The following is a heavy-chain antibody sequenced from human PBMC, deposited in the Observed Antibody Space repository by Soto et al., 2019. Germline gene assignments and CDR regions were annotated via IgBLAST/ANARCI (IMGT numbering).Heavy chain of an antibody. CDR3: ARDPPPQVYYDSSRRI. V-gene: IGHV3-74*01. D-gene: IGHD3-22*01. J-gene: IGHJ4*02. CDR2: INSDGRST. CDR1: GFSFSGYW. Sequence: GGSLRLSCAASGFSFSGYWMYWVRQAPGKGLVWVSHINSDGRSTNYADSVKGRFTISRDNAKNTLYLQMNSLRAEDTAVYYCARDPPPQVYYDSSRRIWGQGTLVTVSS.